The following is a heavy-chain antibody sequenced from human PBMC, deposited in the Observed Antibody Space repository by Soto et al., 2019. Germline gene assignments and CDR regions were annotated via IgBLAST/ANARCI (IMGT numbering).Heavy chain of an antibody. D-gene: IGHD3-10*01. CDR1: GYTLTELS. Sequence: ASVKVSCKVSGYTLTELSMHWVRQAPGKGLEWMGGFDPEDGETIYAQKFQGRVTMTEDTSTDTAYMELSSLRSEDTAVYYCATSMVRRVATSGGYYCMDVWGQGTTVTVSS. V-gene: IGHV1-24*01. J-gene: IGHJ6*02. CDR2: FDPEDGET. CDR3: ATSMVRRVATSGGYYCMDV.